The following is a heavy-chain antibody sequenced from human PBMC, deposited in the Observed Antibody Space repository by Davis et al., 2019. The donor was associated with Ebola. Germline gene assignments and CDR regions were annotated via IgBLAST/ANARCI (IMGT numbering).Heavy chain of an antibody. V-gene: IGHV2-70*11. CDR2: IDWDDDK. CDR1: GFSLSTSGMC. Sequence: SGPTLVKPTQTLTLTCTFSGFSLSTSGMCVSWIRQPPGKALEWLSRIDWDDDKYYSTSLKTRLTISKDTSKNQVVLTMTNMDPVDTATYYCARQRRGDNGSGSSSFDYWGQGTLVTVSS. D-gene: IGHD3-10*01. J-gene: IGHJ4*02. CDR3: ARQRRGDNGSGSSSFDY.